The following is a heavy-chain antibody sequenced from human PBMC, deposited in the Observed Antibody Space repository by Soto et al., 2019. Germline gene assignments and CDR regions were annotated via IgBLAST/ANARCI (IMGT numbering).Heavy chain of an antibody. Sequence: XVSLSLSFAASGFTFSSYAMSWVRQAPGKGLEWVSAISGSGGSTYYADSVKGRFTISRDNSKNTLYLQMNSLRAEDTAVYYCAKLVFEWELIGPPPSTFDYWGQGTLVTVS. V-gene: IGHV3-23*01. CDR1: GFTFSSYA. D-gene: IGHD1-26*01. CDR2: ISGSGGST. CDR3: AKLVFEWELIGPPPSTFDY. J-gene: IGHJ4*02.